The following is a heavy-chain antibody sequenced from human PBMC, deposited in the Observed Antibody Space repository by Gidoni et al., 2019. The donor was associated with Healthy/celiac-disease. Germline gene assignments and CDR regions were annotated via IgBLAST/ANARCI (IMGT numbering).Heavy chain of an antibody. V-gene: IGHV1-3*05. CDR2: INAGNGNT. Sequence: QVQLVQSGAEEKKPGASVKVSCKASGYTFTSYAMHWVRQAPGQRLEWMGWINAGNGNTKYSQKFQGRVTITRDTSASTAYMELSSLRSEDTAVYYCARDLSYYDSSGYYHTGVFGYWGQGTLVTVSS. CDR1: GYTFTSYA. CDR3: ARDLSYYDSSGYYHTGVFGY. D-gene: IGHD3-22*01. J-gene: IGHJ4*02.